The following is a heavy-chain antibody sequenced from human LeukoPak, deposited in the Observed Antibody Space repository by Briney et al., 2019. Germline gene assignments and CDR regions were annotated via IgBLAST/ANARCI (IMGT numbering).Heavy chain of an antibody. CDR2: MYHSGNT. Sequence: SETLSLTCAVSGYSISSGYYWGWIRQPPGKGLESIGSMYHSGNTYYNPSLKSRVTISIDPSKNQFSLKLSSVTAADTAIYYCARLRGQGFDSWGQGTLVTVSS. CDR1: GYSISSGYY. V-gene: IGHV4-38-2*01. CDR3: ARLRGQGFDS. J-gene: IGHJ4*02.